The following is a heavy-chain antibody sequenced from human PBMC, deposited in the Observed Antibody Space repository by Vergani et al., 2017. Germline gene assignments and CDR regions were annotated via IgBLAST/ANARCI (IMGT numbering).Heavy chain of an antibody. CDR3: AKDYGSGSYSPNWFDP. CDR2: ISWDGGST. CDR1: GFTFDDYT. D-gene: IGHD3-10*01. V-gene: IGHV3-43*01. Sequence: EVQLVESGGVVVQPGGSLRLSCAASGFTFDDYTMHWVRQAPGKGLEWVSLISWDGGSTYYADSVKGRFTISRDNSKNSLYLQMNSLRTEDTALYYCAKDYGSGSYSPNWFDPWGQGTLVTVSS. J-gene: IGHJ5*02.